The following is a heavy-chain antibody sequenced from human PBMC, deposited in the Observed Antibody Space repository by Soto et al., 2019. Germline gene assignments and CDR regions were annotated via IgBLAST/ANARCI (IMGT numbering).Heavy chain of an antibody. V-gene: IGHV3-66*01. Sequence: EVQLVESGGGLVQPGGSLRLSCAASGFTVSSDYMSWVRQPPGKGLEWVSLIYSGGITYYEDSVKGRFTISRDNSKNMVYLQMNSMRGEDTAMYYCVRESQGIVPFDIWGQGIMVTVSS. J-gene: IGHJ3*02. CDR2: IYSGGIT. CDR1: GFTVSSDY. CDR3: VRESQGIVPFDI. D-gene: IGHD2-21*01.